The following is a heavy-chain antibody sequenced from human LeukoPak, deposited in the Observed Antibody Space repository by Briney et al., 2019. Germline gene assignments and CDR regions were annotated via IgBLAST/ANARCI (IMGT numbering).Heavy chain of an antibody. CDR1: SGSFTDYY. J-gene: IGHJ6*03. D-gene: IGHD3-16*01. Sequence: PSETLSLTCAVYSGSFTDYYWIWIRQPPGKGLEWIGEINHSGSTNYNPSLGGRVTILVDTSKNQFSLKLSSVTAADTAVYYCARTGGITFGGAAPVRRYYYYMDVWGKGTTVTISS. CDR2: INHSGST. V-gene: IGHV4-34*01. CDR3: ARTGGITFGGAAPVRRYYYYMDV.